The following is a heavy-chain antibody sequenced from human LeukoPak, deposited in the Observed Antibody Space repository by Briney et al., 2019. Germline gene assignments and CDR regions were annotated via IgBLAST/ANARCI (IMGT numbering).Heavy chain of an antibody. D-gene: IGHD5-18*01. Sequence: SVKVSCKASGYTFTGYYMHWVRQAPGQGLEWMGRINPNSGGTNYAEKYQGRVTMTRDTSISTAYMELSRLRSDDTAVYYCARVVDTAMVTMVDWGQGTLVTVSS. CDR3: ARVVDTAMVTMVD. CDR2: INPNSGGT. V-gene: IGHV1-2*06. J-gene: IGHJ4*02. CDR1: GYTFTGYY.